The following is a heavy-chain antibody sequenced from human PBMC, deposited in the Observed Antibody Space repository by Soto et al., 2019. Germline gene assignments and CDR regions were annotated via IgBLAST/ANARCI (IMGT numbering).Heavy chain of an antibody. Sequence: QITLKESGPTLVKPTQTLTLTCTFSGFSLSASGVGVGWIRQPPGKALEWLAIIYWDDAKHYSPSLKSSPTIPKDTPKNPEVLTMTTMNPVDTATFSYAHKGGGDRILDYWGQGTLVTVSS. V-gene: IGHV2-5*02. CDR1: GFSLSASGVG. CDR3: AHKGGGDRILDY. CDR2: IYWDDAK. J-gene: IGHJ4*02. D-gene: IGHD3-16*01.